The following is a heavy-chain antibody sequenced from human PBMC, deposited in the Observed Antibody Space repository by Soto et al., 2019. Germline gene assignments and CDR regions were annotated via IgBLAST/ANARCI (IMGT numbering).Heavy chain of an antibody. D-gene: IGHD3-16*01. V-gene: IGHV1-46*01. CDR2: VYVTGTGT. J-gene: IGHJ5*02. Sequence: QVQLVQSGAEVKKPGASVKVSCKASGYPFTTYHLHWVRQAPGQGLEWMGIVYVTGTGTRSAQKFQGRLTMTRDRSTSTVYMELSSLRSEDTAVYYCARSSGGVYGIIIEGTNWFAPWGQGTLVTVSS. CDR1: GYPFTTYH. CDR3: ARSSGGVYGIIIEGTNWFAP.